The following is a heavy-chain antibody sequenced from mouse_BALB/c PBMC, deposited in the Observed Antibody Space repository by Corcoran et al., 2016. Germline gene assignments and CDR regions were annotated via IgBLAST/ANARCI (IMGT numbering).Heavy chain of an antibody. CDR1: GYSFTDYI. V-gene: IGHV1-39*01. CDR2: INPYYGST. Sequence: EIQLQQTGPELVKPGASVKISCKASGYSFTDYIMLWVKQSHGKSLEWIGNINPYYGSTSYNLKFKGKATLTVDKSSSTAYMQLNSLTSEDSAVYYCARRRYGYLYAMDYWGQGTSVTVSS. CDR3: ARRRYGYLYAMDY. J-gene: IGHJ4*01. D-gene: IGHD2-2*01.